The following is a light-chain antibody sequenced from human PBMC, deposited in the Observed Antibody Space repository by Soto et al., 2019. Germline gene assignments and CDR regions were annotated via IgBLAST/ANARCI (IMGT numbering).Light chain of an antibody. V-gene: IGKV3-15*01. CDR3: QQYGSSPPLT. Sequence: EIVMTQSPATLSLSPGDRATLSCRASQSINSNLAWYQQKPGQAPRLFMFRASSRATGIPARFSGSGSGTEFTLTISSLQSEDFAVYYCQQYGSSPPLTFGGGTKVDI. J-gene: IGKJ4*01. CDR1: QSINSN. CDR2: RAS.